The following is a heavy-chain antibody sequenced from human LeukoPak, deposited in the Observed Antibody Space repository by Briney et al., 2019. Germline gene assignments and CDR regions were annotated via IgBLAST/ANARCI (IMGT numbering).Heavy chain of an antibody. Sequence: PGGSLRLSCAASGFTFNNYAMNWVRQAPGKGLEWVSSISGGGETTYYADSVKGRFSISRDNSKNTLYLQMNSLRADDTAAYYCAKDSSPDDYISSFEIWGQGSMVTVSS. D-gene: IGHD4/OR15-4a*01. V-gene: IGHV3-23*01. CDR1: GFTFNNYA. J-gene: IGHJ3*02. CDR3: AKDSSPDDYISSFEI. CDR2: ISGGGETT.